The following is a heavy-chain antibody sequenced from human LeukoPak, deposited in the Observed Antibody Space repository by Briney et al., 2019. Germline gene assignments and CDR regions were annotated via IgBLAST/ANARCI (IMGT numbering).Heavy chain of an antibody. D-gene: IGHD3-22*01. V-gene: IGHV1-2*02. J-gene: IGHJ4*02. Sequence: ASVKVSCKASGYTFTGYYMHWVRQAPGQGLEWRGWINPNSGGTNYAQKFQGRVTMTRDTSISTAYMELSRLRSDDTAVYYCARDQAVYDSSGYFSDYWGQGTLVTVSS. CDR1: GYTFTGYY. CDR3: ARDQAVYDSSGYFSDY. CDR2: INPNSGGT.